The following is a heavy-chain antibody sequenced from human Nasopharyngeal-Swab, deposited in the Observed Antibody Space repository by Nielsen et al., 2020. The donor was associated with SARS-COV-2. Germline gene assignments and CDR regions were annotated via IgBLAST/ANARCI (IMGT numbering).Heavy chain of an antibody. J-gene: IGHJ4*02. CDR1: GGSISSYY. CDR2: IYYSGST. CDR3: ARHLAVAGDFDY. D-gene: IGHD6-19*01. Sequence: SETLSLTCTVSGGSISSYYWSWIRQPPGKGLEGIGYIYYSGSTNYNPSLKSRVTISVDTSKNQFSLKLSSVTAADTAVYYCARHLAVAGDFDYWGQGTLVTISS. V-gene: IGHV4-59*08.